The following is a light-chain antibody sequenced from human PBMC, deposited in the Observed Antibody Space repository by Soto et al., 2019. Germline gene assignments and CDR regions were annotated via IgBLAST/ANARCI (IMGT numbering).Light chain of an antibody. CDR1: SSDVGGYNY. J-gene: IGLJ1*01. V-gene: IGLV2-14*01. CDR3: SSYTSSSTLYV. Sequence: QSALPQPASVSGSPVQSITISCTGTSSDVGGYNYVSWYQQHPGKAPKLMIYDVSNRPSGVSNRFSGSKSGNTASLTISGLQAEDEADYYCSSYTSSSTLYVFGTGTKSPS. CDR2: DVS.